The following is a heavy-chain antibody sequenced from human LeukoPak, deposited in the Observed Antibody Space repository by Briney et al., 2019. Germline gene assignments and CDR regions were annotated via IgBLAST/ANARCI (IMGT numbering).Heavy chain of an antibody. J-gene: IGHJ4*02. Sequence: ASVKVSCKASGYTFTGYYMHWVRQAPGQGLEWMGWINPNSGGTNYAQKFQGRVTMTRDTSISTAYMELSRLRSDDTAVYYCARVICSGTSCYYRLGYWGQGTLVTVSS. D-gene: IGHD2-2*01. CDR1: GYTFTGYY. CDR2: INPNSGGT. CDR3: ARVICSGTSCYYRLGY. V-gene: IGHV1-2*02.